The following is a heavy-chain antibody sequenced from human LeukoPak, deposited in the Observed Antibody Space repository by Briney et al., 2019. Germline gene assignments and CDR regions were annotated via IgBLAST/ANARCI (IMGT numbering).Heavy chain of an antibody. CDR1: GYSFTSYW. D-gene: IGHD4-17*01. CDR3: ARSYDYGDYRCYFDY. J-gene: IGHJ4*02. CDR2: IYPGDSDT. V-gene: IGHV5-51*01. Sequence: GESLKISCKGSGYSFTSYWIGWLRQMPGKGLEWMGIIYPGDSDTRYSPSFQGQVTISADKSISTAYLQWSSLKASDTAMYYCARSYDYGDYRCYFDYWGQGTLVTVSS.